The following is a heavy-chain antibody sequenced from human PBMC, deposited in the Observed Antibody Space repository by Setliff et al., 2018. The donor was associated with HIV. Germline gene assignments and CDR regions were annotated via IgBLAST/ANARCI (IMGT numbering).Heavy chain of an antibody. Sequence: ASVKVSCKASGYTFTSYYMRWVRQAPGQGLEWMGIINPSSGSTTYAQKFQGRVAMTRDTSTSTVYMELSSLRSEDTAIYYCAGSPLYGSSDYHIESWGQGTPVTVSS. D-gene: IGHD6-19*01. V-gene: IGHV1-46*01. CDR1: GYTFTSYY. J-gene: IGHJ4*02. CDR3: AGSPLYGSSDYHIES. CDR2: INPSSGST.